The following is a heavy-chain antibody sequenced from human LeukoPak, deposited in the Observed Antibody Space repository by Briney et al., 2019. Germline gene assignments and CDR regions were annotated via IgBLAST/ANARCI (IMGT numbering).Heavy chain of an antibody. D-gene: IGHD4-23*01. J-gene: IGHJ4*02. Sequence: SETLSLTCTVSGGSLSRYFWSWIRQPPGKGLEWIGYIYHSGDTNYNPSLKSRVTISVDTSKNQFSLKLSSVTAADTAVYYCARGATTVVYDYWGQGTLVTVSS. V-gene: IGHV4-59*08. CDR1: GGSLSRYF. CDR3: ARGATTVVYDY. CDR2: IYHSGDT.